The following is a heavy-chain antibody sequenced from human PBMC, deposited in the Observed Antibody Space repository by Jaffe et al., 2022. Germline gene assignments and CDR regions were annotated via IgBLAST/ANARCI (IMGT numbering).Heavy chain of an antibody. CDR2: ITGRGTSV. V-gene: IGHV3-48*03. CDR3: ARAGAYSSGRIGYLQH. J-gene: IGHJ1*01. D-gene: IGHD3-10*01. CDR1: GFTLSSYE. Sequence: EVQLVESGGGLVQPGGSLRLSCAASGFTLSSYEMNWVRQAPGKGLEWVGYITGRGTSVYGDSARGRFTISRDNAKNSLYLQMNSLRAEDTAVYYCARAGAYSSGRIGYLQHWGQGTLVTVSS.